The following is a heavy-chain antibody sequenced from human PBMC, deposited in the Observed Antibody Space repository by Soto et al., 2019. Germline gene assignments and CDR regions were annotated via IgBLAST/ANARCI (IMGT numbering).Heavy chain of an antibody. CDR3: ATTRLGSGYYPYYFDY. V-gene: IGHV1-24*01. Sequence: QVQLVQSGAEVKKPGASVKVSCKVSGYTLTELSMHWVRQAPGKGLEWMGGFDPEDGETIYAQKFQGRVTMTEDTSTDTDYMELSSLRSEDTAVYYCATTRLGSGYYPYYFDYWGQGTLVTVSS. CDR2: FDPEDGET. D-gene: IGHD3-22*01. CDR1: GYTLTELS. J-gene: IGHJ4*02.